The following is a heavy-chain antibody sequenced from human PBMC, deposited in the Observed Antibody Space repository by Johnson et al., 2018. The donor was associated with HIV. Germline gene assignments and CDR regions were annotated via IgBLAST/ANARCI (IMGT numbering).Heavy chain of an antibody. V-gene: IGHV3-30*03. J-gene: IGHJ3*02. Sequence: QVQLVESGGGVVQPGRSLSLSCAASGFTFSNYGMHWVRQAPGKGLEWVAVISYDGSKKYYAASVKGRFTISRDNSKNTLSLQMNSLRVEDTAVYYVRVVGDAFDIWGQGTMVTVSS. CDR2: ISYDGSKK. CDR3: RVVGDAFDI. D-gene: IGHD2-15*01. CDR1: GFTFSNYG.